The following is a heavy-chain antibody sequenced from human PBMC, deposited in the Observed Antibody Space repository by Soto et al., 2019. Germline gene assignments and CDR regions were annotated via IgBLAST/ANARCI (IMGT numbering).Heavy chain of an antibody. V-gene: IGHV4-39*01. J-gene: IGHJ6*03. CDR2: IYYSGST. D-gene: IGHD6-19*01. Sequence: QLQLQESGPGLVKPSETLSLTCTVSGGSISSSSYYWGWIRQPPGKGLEWIGSIYYSGSTYYNPSLKSRVTISVDTSKNQFSLKLSSVTAADTAVYYCARLTVAMNYYYYMDVWGKGTTVTVSS. CDR3: ARLTVAMNYYYYMDV. CDR1: GGSISSSSYY.